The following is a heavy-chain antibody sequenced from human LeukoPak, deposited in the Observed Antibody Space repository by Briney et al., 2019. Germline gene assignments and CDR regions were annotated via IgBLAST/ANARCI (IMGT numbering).Heavy chain of an antibody. CDR3: ASLGSSGWYEDH. Sequence: ASVKVSCKASGYTFTAYYMHWVRQAPGQGLEWMVRINPKSGGTNYAQKFQGRVTMTRDTSIGTVLMELSRITSDDTGLYYCASLGSSGWYEDHWGQGTLVTVSS. CDR1: GYTFTAYY. CDR2: INPKSGGT. J-gene: IGHJ4*02. V-gene: IGHV1-2*05. D-gene: IGHD6-19*01.